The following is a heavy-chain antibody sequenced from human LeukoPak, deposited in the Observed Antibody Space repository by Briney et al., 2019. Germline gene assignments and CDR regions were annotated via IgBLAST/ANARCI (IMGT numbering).Heavy chain of an antibody. CDR2: IYSGGST. CDR3: ARVYTYSYGMDV. Sequence: GGSLRLSCTASGFTVSSNYMSWVRQAPGKGLEWVSVIYSGGSTYYADSVKGRFTISRDNSKNTLYLQMNSLRAEDTAVYYCARVYTYSYGMDVWGQGTTVTVSS. D-gene: IGHD2-2*02. V-gene: IGHV3-53*01. CDR1: GFTVSSNY. J-gene: IGHJ6*02.